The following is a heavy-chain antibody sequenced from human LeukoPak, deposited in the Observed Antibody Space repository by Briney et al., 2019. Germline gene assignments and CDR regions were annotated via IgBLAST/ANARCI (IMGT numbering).Heavy chain of an antibody. CDR3: ARDPPVVVVAADDNWFDP. J-gene: IGHJ5*02. V-gene: IGHV3-48*01. D-gene: IGHD2-15*01. CDR1: GFTFTNYN. CDR2: ISGGSGTI. Sequence: GGSLRLSCAASGFTFTNYNMNWVRQAPGKGLEWISYISGGSGTIYYADSVRGRFTVSRDNAKDSLWLQMNNLRVEDTAVYYCARDPPVVVVAADDNWFDPWGQGTLVTVSS.